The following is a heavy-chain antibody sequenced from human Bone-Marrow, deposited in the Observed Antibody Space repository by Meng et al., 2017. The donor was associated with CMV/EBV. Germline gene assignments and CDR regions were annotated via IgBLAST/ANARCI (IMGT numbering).Heavy chain of an antibody. Sequence: QGQLVPSGAGVKKPRASVKVSCKASGYTFTSYGSSWVRQAPGQGLEWMGWISAYNGNTNYAQKLQGRVTMTTDTSTSTAYMELRSLRSDDTAVYYCARDRAGGGYFDYWGQGTLVTVSS. V-gene: IGHV1-18*01. CDR1: GYTFTSYG. CDR2: ISAYNGNT. CDR3: ARDRAGGGYFDY. D-gene: IGHD3-10*01. J-gene: IGHJ4*02.